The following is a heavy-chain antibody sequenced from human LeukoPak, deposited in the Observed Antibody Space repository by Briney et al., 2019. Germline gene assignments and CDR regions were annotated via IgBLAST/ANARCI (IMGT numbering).Heavy chain of an antibody. D-gene: IGHD2-15*01. V-gene: IGHV1-2*02. CDR2: INPNSGGS. CDR3: ARNFGRSYCDGGSCYSLGY. CDR1: GYTFTGYY. Sequence: ASVKVSCKASGYTFTGYYIHWVRQAPGQGLEWMGWINPNSGGSNLAKKFQGRVNMTRDMSVSTAYMELYRLTSDDTAVYYCARNFGRSYCDGGSCYSLGYWGHGALVTVSS. J-gene: IGHJ4*01.